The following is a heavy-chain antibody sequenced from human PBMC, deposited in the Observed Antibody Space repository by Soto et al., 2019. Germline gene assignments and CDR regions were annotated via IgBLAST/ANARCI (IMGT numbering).Heavy chain of an antibody. V-gene: IGHV4-30-2*01. CDR2: LYQSGST. CDR1: VGFVTTAGYC. J-gene: IGHJ6*02. CDR3: ARVVGGSGHYYNPPDYFGMDV. Sequence: TLCVPWEAFVGFVTTAGYCWSWVRQPPANRPERGGYLYQSGSTYYNPSLKSRVTMSVDRSENRCSLKLTSVTAADTAVYYCARVVGGSGHYYNPPDYFGMDVWGLGTTVTVSS. D-gene: IGHD3-10*01.